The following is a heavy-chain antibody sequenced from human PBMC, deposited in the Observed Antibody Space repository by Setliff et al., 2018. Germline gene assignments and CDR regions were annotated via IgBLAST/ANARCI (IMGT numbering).Heavy chain of an antibody. CDR1: GYTLSNSI. V-gene: IGHV1-18*01. CDR2: ISAYNGKT. J-gene: IGHJ4*02. D-gene: IGHD2-8*01. CDR3: LRLVRYCTKIACQATSGDEV. Sequence: ASVKVSCKASGYTLSNSILSWVRQAPGQGLEWMGWISAYNGKTYFAQKFQDRITLTTDTSTNTGYLELRGLKSDDTAVYYCLRLVRYCTKIACQATSGDEVWGLGTLVTVSS.